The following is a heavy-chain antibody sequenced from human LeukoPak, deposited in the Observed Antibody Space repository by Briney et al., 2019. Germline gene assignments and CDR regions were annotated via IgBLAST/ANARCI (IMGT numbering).Heavy chain of an antibody. D-gene: IGHD5-18*01. Sequence: RGSLRLSCAASGFTFSSYSMNWVRQAPGKGLEWVSYISSSSSTIYYADSVKGRFTISRDNAKNSLYLQMNSLRAEDTAVYYCARDVYSYLVAFYGMDVWGQGTTVTVSS. CDR3: ARDVYSYLVAFYGMDV. J-gene: IGHJ6*02. CDR1: GFTFSSYS. V-gene: IGHV3-48*04. CDR2: ISSSSSTI.